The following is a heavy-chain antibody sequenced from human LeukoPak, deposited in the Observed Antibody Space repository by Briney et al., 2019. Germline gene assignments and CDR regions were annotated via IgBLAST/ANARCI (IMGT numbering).Heavy chain of an antibody. V-gene: IGHV3-49*04. CDR3: TRVQVYSSSWPQIFDY. D-gene: IGHD2-2*01. Sequence: PGGSLRLSCPASGFTFGDYAMSWVRQAPGKGLEWVGFIRSQDFGGTTEYAASVKGRFSISRDDSKSIAYLQMNSLKIEDTAVYYCTRVQVYSSSWPQIFDYWGQGTLVTVFS. J-gene: IGHJ4*02. CDR2: IRSQDFGGTT. CDR1: GFTFGDYA.